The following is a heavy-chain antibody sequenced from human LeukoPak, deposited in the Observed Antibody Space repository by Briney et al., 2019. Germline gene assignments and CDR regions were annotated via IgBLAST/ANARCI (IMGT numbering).Heavy chain of an antibody. J-gene: IGHJ4*02. CDR3: AKGRPIAVARYIDY. CDR2: ISGSGGST. V-gene: IGHV3-23*01. Sequence: PGGSLRLSCAASGFTFSNYAFHWVRQAPGKGLEWVSAISGSGGSTYYADSVKGRFTISRDNSKNTLYLQMNSLRAEDTAVYYCAKGRPIAVARYIDYWGQGTLVTVSS. D-gene: IGHD6-19*01. CDR1: GFTFSNYA.